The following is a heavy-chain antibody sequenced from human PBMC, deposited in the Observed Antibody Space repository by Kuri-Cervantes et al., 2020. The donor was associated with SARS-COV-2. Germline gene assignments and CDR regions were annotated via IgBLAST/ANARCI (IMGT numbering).Heavy chain of an antibody. CDR3: AREAYYDFWSGYPLHFDY. V-gene: IGHV3-7*01. Sequence: GESLKISCAASGFTLSSYWMSLVRQAPGKGLEWVANIKQEGSEKYYVDSVKGPFTSSRDNAKNPLYLKMNSLRAEDTAVYYCAREAYYDFWSGYPLHFDYWGQGTLVTVSS. D-gene: IGHD3-3*01. CDR2: IKQEGSEK. CDR1: GFTLSSYW. J-gene: IGHJ4*02.